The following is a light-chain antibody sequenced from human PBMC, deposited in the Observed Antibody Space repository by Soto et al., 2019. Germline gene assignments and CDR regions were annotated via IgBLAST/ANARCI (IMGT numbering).Light chain of an antibody. Sequence: EIVMTQSPATLSVSPGERVTLSCRASQSVNSNLAWYQQQPGQAPRLLIYGVSSRATGIPARFSGSWSGTEFTLTISSLQSEDFAVYYCQQCNNWPWTFGQGTKVEIK. CDR1: QSVNSN. CDR2: GVS. V-gene: IGKV3-15*01. J-gene: IGKJ1*01. CDR3: QQCNNWPWT.